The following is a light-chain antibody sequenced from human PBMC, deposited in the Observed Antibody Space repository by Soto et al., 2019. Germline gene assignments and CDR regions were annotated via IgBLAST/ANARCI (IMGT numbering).Light chain of an antibody. CDR3: SSYAASNNFYFV. V-gene: IGLV2-8*01. Sequence: QSVLTQPPSASGSPGQSVTVSCTGTSSDVGGYNYVSWYQQYPGRAPKLMIYEVTKRPSGVPDRFSGSKSGNTASLTVSGLQAEDKADYYCSSYAASNNFYFVFGGGTKVTVL. CDR2: EVT. CDR1: SSDVGGYNY. J-gene: IGLJ3*02.